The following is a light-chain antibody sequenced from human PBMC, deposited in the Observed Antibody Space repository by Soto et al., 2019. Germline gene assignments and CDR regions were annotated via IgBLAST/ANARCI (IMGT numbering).Light chain of an antibody. CDR3: QQGHNWPLT. CDR1: QSISTE. J-gene: IGKJ2*01. Sequence: EIVMTQSPATLSESPGERATLSCRASQSISTELAWYQQKPGQPPRLLIYSASTRATGVPARFTGSGSGSESTLTISGLQSEDFAVYYCQQGHNWPLTFGQGTRLEI. CDR2: SAS. V-gene: IGKV3-15*01.